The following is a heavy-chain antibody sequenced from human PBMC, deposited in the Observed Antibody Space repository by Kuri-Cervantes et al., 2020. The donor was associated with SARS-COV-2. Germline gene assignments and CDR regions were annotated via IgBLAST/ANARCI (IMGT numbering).Heavy chain of an antibody. CDR3: ARVGGSYYYYYYMDV. Sequence: GGSLRLSCAASGFTFSSYEMNWVRQAPGKGLEWVAFVRYDGKTKDYADSVKGRITISRDSSKNTLYLQMNSLRAEDTAVYYCARVGGSYYYYYYMDVWGKGTTVTVSS. D-gene: IGHD1-26*01. J-gene: IGHJ6*03. V-gene: IGHV3-30*02. CDR1: GFTFSSYE. CDR2: VRYDGKTK.